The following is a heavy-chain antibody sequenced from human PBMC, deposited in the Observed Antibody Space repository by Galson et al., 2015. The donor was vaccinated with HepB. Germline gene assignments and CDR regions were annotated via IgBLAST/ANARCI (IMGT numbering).Heavy chain of an antibody. CDR1: GYTFTSYG. CDR3: AREARYFDWPDAFDI. D-gene: IGHD3-9*01. CDR2: ISAYNGNT. Sequence: SVKVSCKASGYTFTSYGISWVRQAPGQGLEWMGWISAYNGNTNYAQKLQGRVTMTTDTSTSTAYMELRSLRSDDTAVYYCAREARYFDWPDAFDIWGQGTMVTVSS. J-gene: IGHJ3*02. V-gene: IGHV1-18*01.